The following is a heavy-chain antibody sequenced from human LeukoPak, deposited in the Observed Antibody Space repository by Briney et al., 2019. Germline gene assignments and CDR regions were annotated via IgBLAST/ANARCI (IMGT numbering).Heavy chain of an antibody. CDR3: ASRKLGNDY. CDR2: IYYTGST. CDR1: GGSISSYY. J-gene: IGHJ4*02. V-gene: IGHV4-59*01. D-gene: IGHD7-27*01. Sequence: PSETLSLTCTVSGGSISSYYWSWIRQPAGKGLEWIGYIYYTGSTTYNPSLKSRVTISADTSKNQFSLKLSSVTAADTAVYYCASRKLGNDYWGQGTLVTVSS.